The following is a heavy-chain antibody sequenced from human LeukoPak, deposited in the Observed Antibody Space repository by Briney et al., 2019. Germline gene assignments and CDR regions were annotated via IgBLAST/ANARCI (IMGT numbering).Heavy chain of an antibody. CDR3: ARDEGDLELTVTTFY. D-gene: IGHD4-17*01. V-gene: IGHV3-48*01. Sequence: GGSLRLSCAASGFTFSSYSMNWVRQAPGKGLEWVSYISSSSSTIYYADSVKGRFTISRDNAKNSLYLQMNSLRAEDTAVYYCARDEGDLELTVTTFYWGQGTLVTVSS. J-gene: IGHJ4*02. CDR2: ISSSSSTI. CDR1: GFTFSSYS.